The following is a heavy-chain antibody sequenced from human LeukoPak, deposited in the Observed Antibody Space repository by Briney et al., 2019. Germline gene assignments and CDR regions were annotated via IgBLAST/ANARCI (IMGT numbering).Heavy chain of an antibody. Sequence: SVKVSCKASGGTFSSYAISWVRQAPGQGLEWMGGIIPIFGTANYAQKFQGRVTITADKSTSTAYMELSSLRSEDTAVYYCARGGMNYDFWSGYYTDLDYWGQGTLVTVSS. J-gene: IGHJ4*02. CDR3: ARGGMNYDFWSGYYTDLDY. D-gene: IGHD3-3*01. CDR1: GGTFSSYA. V-gene: IGHV1-69*06. CDR2: IIPIFGTA.